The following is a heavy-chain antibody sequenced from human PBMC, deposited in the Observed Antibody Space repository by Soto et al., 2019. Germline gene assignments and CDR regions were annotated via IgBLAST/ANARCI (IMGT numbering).Heavy chain of an antibody. V-gene: IGHV3-30*03. CDR2: ISDDGTNK. Sequence: QVQLVESGGGVVQPGRSLRLSCEASGFTFSRYGMHWARQAPGKGLEWVALISDDGTNKYYGDSVKGRFSISRDNSKNTLFLEMNSLRTEDTAVYYFAASGQWLCFEYWGQGALVTVSS. J-gene: IGHJ4*02. CDR3: AASGQWLCFEY. D-gene: IGHD6-19*01. CDR1: GFTFSRYG.